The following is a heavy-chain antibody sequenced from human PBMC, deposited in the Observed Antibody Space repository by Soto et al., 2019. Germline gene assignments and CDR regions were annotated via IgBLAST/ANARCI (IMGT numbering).Heavy chain of an antibody. J-gene: IGHJ4*02. CDR1: GGTFSSYA. CDR3: ARALTYCGGDCYSGMDY. Sequence: QVQLVQSGAEVQKPGSSVKVSCKASGGTFSSYAISWVRQAPGQGLEWKGGIIPIFGTANYAQTFQGRVTITADESTSTAYMELSSLRSEDTAVYYCARALTYCGGDCYSGMDYWGQGTLVTVSS. D-gene: IGHD2-21*02. CDR2: IIPIFGTA. V-gene: IGHV1-69*01.